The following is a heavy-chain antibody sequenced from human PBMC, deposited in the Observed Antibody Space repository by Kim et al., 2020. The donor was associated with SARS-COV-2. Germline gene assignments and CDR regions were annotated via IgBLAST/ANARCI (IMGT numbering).Heavy chain of an antibody. CDR2: IYYSGST. Sequence: SETLSLTCTVSGGSISSGGYYWSWIRQHPGKGLEWIGYIYYSGSTYYNPSLKSRVTISVDTSKNQFSLKLSSVTAADTAVYYCARGGSSILPYYYYGMDVWGQGTTVTVSS. J-gene: IGHJ6*02. V-gene: IGHV4-31*03. CDR3: ARGGSSILPYYYYGMDV. CDR1: GGSISSGGYY. D-gene: IGHD6-6*01.